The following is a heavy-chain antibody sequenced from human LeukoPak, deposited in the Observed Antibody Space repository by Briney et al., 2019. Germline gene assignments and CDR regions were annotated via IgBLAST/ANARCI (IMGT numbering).Heavy chain of an antibody. Sequence: GGSLRLSCAASGFTFSNYGMHWVRQAPGEGLEWMAFMRYDGSNEYYADSVKGRFTISRDNSKNTLYLQMNSLRAEDTAVYYCAKESTAYSSGWDPALDYWGQGTLVTVSS. D-gene: IGHD6-19*01. J-gene: IGHJ4*02. V-gene: IGHV3-30*02. CDR2: MRYDGSNE. CDR3: AKESTAYSSGWDPALDY. CDR1: GFTFSNYG.